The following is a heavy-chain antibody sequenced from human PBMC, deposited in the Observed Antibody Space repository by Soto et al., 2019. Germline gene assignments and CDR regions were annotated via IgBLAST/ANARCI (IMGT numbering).Heavy chain of an antibody. CDR3: AKALDTAMDPLDY. CDR2: ISDDGSIE. V-gene: IGHV3-30-3*01. J-gene: IGHJ4*02. D-gene: IGHD5-18*01. Sequence: QAHLVESGGGVVQPGRSLRLSCVVSGFNFRSNAMHWVRQVPGKGLEWVAIISDDGSIEYYADSVKGRFTISRDNSKNTVYLQMNRLSFEDTAVYYCAKALDTAMDPLDYWGQGTLVTVSS. CDR1: GFNFRSNA.